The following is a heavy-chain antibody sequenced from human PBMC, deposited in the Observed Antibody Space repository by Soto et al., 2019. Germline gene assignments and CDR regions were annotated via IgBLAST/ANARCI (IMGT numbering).Heavy chain of an antibody. V-gene: IGHV4-34*01. CDR3: ARGRLRRYSSSSVLDV. D-gene: IGHD6-6*01. CDR1: GGSFSGYY. Sequence: SETLSLTCAVYGGSFSGYYWSWIRQPPGKGLEWIGEINHSGSTNYNPSLKSRVTISVDTSKNQFSLKLSSVTAADTAVYYCARGRLRRYSSSSVLDVWGKGTTVTVSS. J-gene: IGHJ6*04. CDR2: INHSGST.